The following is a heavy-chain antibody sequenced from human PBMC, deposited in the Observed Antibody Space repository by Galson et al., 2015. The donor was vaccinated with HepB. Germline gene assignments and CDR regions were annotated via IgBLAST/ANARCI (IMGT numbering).Heavy chain of an antibody. CDR3: ASIYYDYVWGSYRVFDY. D-gene: IGHD3-16*02. J-gene: IGHJ4*02. CDR2: ISSSSSTI. Sequence: SLRLSCAASGFTFSSYSMNWVRQAPGKGLEWVSYISSSSSTIYYADSVKGRFTISRDNAKNSLYLQMNSLRDEDTAVYYCASIYYDYVWGSYRVFDYWGQGTLVTVSS. V-gene: IGHV3-48*02. CDR1: GFTFSSYS.